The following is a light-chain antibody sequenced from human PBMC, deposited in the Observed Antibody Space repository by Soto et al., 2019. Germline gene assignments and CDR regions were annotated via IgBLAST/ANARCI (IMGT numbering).Light chain of an antibody. V-gene: IGKV3-11*01. J-gene: IGKJ4*01. CDR3: QQRSDWPLT. Sequence: ETVMTQSPATLSLSPGERATLSCSASQSVSSYLAWYQQKPGQAPRLLIYDASNRATGIPARFSGSGSGTDFTLTISSLEPEDFAVYYCQQRSDWPLTCGGGTKGDIK. CDR1: QSVSSY. CDR2: DAS.